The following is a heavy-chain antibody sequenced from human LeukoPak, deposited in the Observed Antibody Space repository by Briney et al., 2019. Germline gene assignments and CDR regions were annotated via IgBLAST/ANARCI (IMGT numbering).Heavy chain of an antibody. D-gene: IGHD3-22*01. J-gene: IGHJ6*02. Sequence: ASVKVSCKASEYTFTSYYMHWVRQAPGQGLEWMGIINPSGGSTSYAQKFQGRVTMTRDTSTSTVYMELSSLRSEDTAVYYCARGKVVVIARNYYYYYGMDVWGQGTTVTVSS. CDR1: EYTFTSYY. CDR3: ARGKVVVIARNYYYYYGMDV. CDR2: INPSGGST. V-gene: IGHV1-46*01.